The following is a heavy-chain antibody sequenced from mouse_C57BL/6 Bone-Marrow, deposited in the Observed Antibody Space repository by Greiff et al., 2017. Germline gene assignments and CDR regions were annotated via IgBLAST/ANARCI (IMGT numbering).Heavy chain of an antibody. CDR3: ARDGGYGSPFAY. D-gene: IGHD1-1*01. CDR1: GFTFSDFY. J-gene: IGHJ3*01. V-gene: IGHV7-1*01. CDR2: SRNKANDYTT. Sequence: EVNLVESGGGLVQSGRSLRLSCATSGFTFSDFYMEWVRQAPGKGLEWIAASRNKANDYTTEYSASVKGRFIVSRDTSQSILYLQMNALRAEDTAIYYCARDGGYGSPFAYWGQGTLVTVSA.